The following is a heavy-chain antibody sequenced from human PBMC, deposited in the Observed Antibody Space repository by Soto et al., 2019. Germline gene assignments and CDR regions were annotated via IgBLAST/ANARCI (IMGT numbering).Heavy chain of an antibody. J-gene: IGHJ1*01. V-gene: IGHV4-59*01. Sequence: QVQLQESGPGLVKPSETLSLTCNVSGGSISSYYWSWIRQPPGKGLEYIGHVYNSGSTIHSPTLKSRAAISVDTPKNRFALKLTSVTAADTAVYYCAGGSSLCWECFHHWGQGILITVSS. CDR3: AGGSSLCWECFHH. CDR1: GGSISSYY. D-gene: IGHD2-2*01. CDR2: VYNSGST.